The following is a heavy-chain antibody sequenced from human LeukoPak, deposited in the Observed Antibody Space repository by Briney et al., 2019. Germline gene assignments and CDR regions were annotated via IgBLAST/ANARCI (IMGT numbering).Heavy chain of an antibody. J-gene: IGHJ4*02. V-gene: IGHV3-23*01. CDR2: ISGSGGST. Sequence: GGSLRLSCAASGFTFSTYAMSGGRQAPRKGLEWGSGISGSGGSTYYADSVKGRFTSSRDNSKSTLYLQMNSMRAENTAVYYCAKDKSCSTVSCYVGYWGQGTLVTVSS. CDR1: GFTFSTYA. D-gene: IGHD2-2*01. CDR3: AKDKSCSTVSCYVGY.